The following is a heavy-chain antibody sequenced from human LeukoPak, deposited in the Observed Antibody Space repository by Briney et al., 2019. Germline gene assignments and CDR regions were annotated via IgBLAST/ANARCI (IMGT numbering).Heavy chain of an antibody. Sequence: KPSETLSLTCTVSGGSISSYYWSWIRQPPGKGLEWIGYIYYSGSTNYSPSLKSRVTISVDTSKNQFSLKLSSVTAADTAVYYCARIGPTLTLQHWGQGTLVTVSS. CDR3: ARIGPTLTLQH. CDR2: IYYSGST. V-gene: IGHV4-59*01. J-gene: IGHJ1*01. D-gene: IGHD3/OR15-3a*01. CDR1: GGSISSYY.